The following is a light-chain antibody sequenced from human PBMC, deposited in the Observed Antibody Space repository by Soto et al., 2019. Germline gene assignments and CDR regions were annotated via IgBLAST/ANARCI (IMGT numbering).Light chain of an antibody. V-gene: IGKV1-9*01. Sequence: IPLTQSPSSLSASVGDRVTITCRASQGISSYLAWYQQKPGKAPKLLIYGASTLEGGVPFRFSGSGSGTDFTLPISSLQPEDFATYYCQQLNTYPITFGQGTRLEIK. J-gene: IGKJ5*01. CDR2: GAS. CDR1: QGISSY. CDR3: QQLNTYPIT.